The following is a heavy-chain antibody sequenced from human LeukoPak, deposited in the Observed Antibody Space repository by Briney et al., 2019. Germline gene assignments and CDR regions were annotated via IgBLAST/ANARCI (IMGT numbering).Heavy chain of an antibody. CDR1: GFTFSSYS. J-gene: IGHJ3*02. CDR2: ISSSSSTI. Sequence: PGGSLRLSCAASGFTFSSYSMNWIRQAPGKGLEWVSYISSSSSTIYYADSVKGRFTISRDNAKNSLYLQMNSLRGEDTAVYYCARGFDAFDIWGQGTMVTVSS. CDR3: ARGFDAFDI. V-gene: IGHV3-48*01.